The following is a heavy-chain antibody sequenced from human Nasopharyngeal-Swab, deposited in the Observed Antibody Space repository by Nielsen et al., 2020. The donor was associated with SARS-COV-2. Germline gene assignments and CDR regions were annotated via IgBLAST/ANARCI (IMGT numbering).Heavy chain of an antibody. CDR1: GFTFSSYS. Sequence: GGSLRLSCAASGFTFSSYSINWVRQAPGKGLEWVSAISSSGDYIYYAPSLKGRFTISRDNAKNSVYLQMNSLRAEDTAVYYCARTVSYYYGMDVWGQGTTVTVSS. V-gene: IGHV3-21*06. J-gene: IGHJ6*02. CDR2: ISSSGDYI. D-gene: IGHD4-17*01. CDR3: ARTVSYYYGMDV.